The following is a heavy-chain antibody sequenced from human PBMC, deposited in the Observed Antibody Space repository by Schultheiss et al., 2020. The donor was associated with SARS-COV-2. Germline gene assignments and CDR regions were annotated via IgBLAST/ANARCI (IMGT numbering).Heavy chain of an antibody. J-gene: IGHJ4*02. CDR1: GFTFSSSW. D-gene: IGHD6-19*01. CDR3: AKDSTPPGYSSGLGSDY. Sequence: GGSLRLSCAASGFTFSSSWMHWVCQAPEKGQEWVADIKCDGSEKYYVDSVKGRLTISRDNAKNSLYLQVNSLRAEDMTVYYCAKDSTPPGYSSGLGSDYWGQGTLVTVSS. CDR2: IKCDGSEK. V-gene: IGHV3-52*02.